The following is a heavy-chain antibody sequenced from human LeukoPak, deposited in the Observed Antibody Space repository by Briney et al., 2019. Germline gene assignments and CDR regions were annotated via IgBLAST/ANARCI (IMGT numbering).Heavy chain of an antibody. CDR2: INPNTGDR. J-gene: IGHJ4*02. V-gene: IGHV1-8*03. Sequence: ASVKVSCKASGHTFTNYHINWVRQAPGQGLEWMGWINPNTGDRGYAQKFQGRVSITSDTSISTAYMELGSPRSEDTAAYFCARTTSLTASGYDYWGQGTLVTVSS. CDR3: ARTTSLTASGYDY. CDR1: GHTFTNYH. D-gene: IGHD4-17*01.